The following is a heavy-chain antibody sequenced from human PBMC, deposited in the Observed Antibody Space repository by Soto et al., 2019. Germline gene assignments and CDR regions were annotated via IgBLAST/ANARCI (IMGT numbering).Heavy chain of an antibody. CDR2: IYYSGST. Sequence: QVQRQESGPGLVKPSETLSLTCTVSGGSISSYYWSWIRQPPGKGLEWIGYIYYSGSTNYNPSLKSRVTISVDTSKNQFSLKLSSVTAADTAVYYCATRAADYNFWSGYYSYYYFMDVWGKGTTVTVSS. J-gene: IGHJ6*03. V-gene: IGHV4-59*08. D-gene: IGHD3-3*01. CDR3: ATRAADYNFWSGYYSYYYFMDV. CDR1: GGSISSYY.